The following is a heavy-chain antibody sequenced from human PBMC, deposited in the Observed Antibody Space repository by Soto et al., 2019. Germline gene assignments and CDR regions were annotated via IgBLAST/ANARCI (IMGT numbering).Heavy chain of an antibody. V-gene: IGHV3-23*01. CDR2: ISGSGGST. D-gene: IGHD3-22*01. CDR3: AKQYYYDSSGYFYFDY. CDR1: GFTFSSYA. J-gene: IGHJ4*02. Sequence: EVQLLESGGGLVQPGGSLRLSCAASGFTFSSYAMSWVRQAPGKGLEWVSAISGSGGSTYYADSVKVRFTISRDNSKNTLYLQMNSLRAEDTAVYYCAKQYYYDSSGYFYFDYWGQGTLVTVSS.